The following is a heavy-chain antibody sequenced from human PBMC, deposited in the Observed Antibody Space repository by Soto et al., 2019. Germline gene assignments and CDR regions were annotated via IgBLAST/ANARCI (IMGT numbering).Heavy chain of an antibody. Sequence: SETLSLTCTVPGGSISSGDYYWSWIRQPPGKGLEWIGYIYYSGSTYYNPSLKSRVTISVDTSKNQFSLKLSSVTAADTAVYYCARDSLAIFGVVEVHYYGMDVWGQGTTVTVSS. D-gene: IGHD3-3*01. J-gene: IGHJ6*02. V-gene: IGHV4-30-4*01. CDR3: ARDSLAIFGVVEVHYYGMDV. CDR2: IYYSGST. CDR1: GGSISSGDYY.